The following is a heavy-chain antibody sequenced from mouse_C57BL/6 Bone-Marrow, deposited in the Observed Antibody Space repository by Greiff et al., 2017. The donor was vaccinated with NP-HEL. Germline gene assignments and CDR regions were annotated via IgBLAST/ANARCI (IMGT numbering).Heavy chain of an antibody. CDR3: ASYYDYGDGFAY. CDR2: ISYDGSN. J-gene: IGHJ3*01. V-gene: IGHV3-6*01. CDR1: GYSITSGYF. D-gene: IGHD2-4*01. Sequence: EVQLQESGPGLVKPSQSLSLTCSVSGYSITSGYFWNWIRQFPGNKLEWMGYISYDGSNNYKPSLKNRISITHDTSKNQVFLKLNSVHTDDTATYSCASYYDYGDGFAYGVQGTLVTVSA.